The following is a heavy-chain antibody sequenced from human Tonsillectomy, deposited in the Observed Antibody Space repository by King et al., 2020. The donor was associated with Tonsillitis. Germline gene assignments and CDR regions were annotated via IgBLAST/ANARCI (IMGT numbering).Heavy chain of an antibody. CDR1: GASFSGYH. CDR3: ARVIGSSTYYPDY. CDR2: ISHSGST. Sequence: VQLQQWGAGLLKPSETLSLTCAVYGASFSGYHCSWIRQPPGKGLEWIGEISHSGSTNYNPSLKSRVTISVDTSMNQFSLKPGSVTAADTAVYYCARVIGSSTYYPDYWGQGTLVTVSS. D-gene: IGHD3-22*01. J-gene: IGHJ4*02. V-gene: IGHV4-34*01.